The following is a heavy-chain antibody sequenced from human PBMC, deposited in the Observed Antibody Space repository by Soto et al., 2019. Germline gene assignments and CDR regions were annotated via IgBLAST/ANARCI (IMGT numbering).Heavy chain of an antibody. Sequence: GGSLRLSCAASGFTFSDYYMSWIRQAPGKGLEWVSYISSSGSTIYYADSVKGRFTISRDNAKNSLYLQMNSLRAEDTAVYYCARYPGIAAAGTPGRWFDPWGQGTLVTVSS. D-gene: IGHD6-13*01. CDR1: GFTFSDYY. CDR2: ISSSGSTI. J-gene: IGHJ5*02. CDR3: ARYPGIAAAGTPGRWFDP. V-gene: IGHV3-11*01.